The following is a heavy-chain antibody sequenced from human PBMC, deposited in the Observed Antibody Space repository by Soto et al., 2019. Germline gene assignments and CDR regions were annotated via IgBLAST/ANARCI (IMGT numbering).Heavy chain of an antibody. D-gene: IGHD1-26*01. CDR1: GYTFTNYA. CDR2: INAGNGNT. J-gene: IGHJ6*03. Sequence: QVQLVQSGAEVEKPGASVKVSCKASGYTFTNYAVHWVRQAPGQRLEWMGWINAGNGNTRYSQKFQGRGTITTDTSALTAYMELSNLRSEDTAVYYCARGHLAIVPVASWYFYMDVWGKGTTVTVSS. V-gene: IGHV1-3*01. CDR3: ARGHLAIVPVASWYFYMDV.